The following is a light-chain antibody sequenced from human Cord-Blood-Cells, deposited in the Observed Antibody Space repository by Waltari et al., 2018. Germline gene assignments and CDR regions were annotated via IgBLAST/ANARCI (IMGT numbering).Light chain of an antibody. CDR1: SPNTGAGYD. J-gene: IGLJ2*01. Sequence: QSVLTQPPSVSGAPGQRVTISCTGSSPNTGAGYDVHWYQQLPGTAPKLLIYGNSNRPSGVPDRFSGSKSGTSASLAITGLQAEDEADYYCQSYDSSLSEVFGGGTKLTVL. V-gene: IGLV1-40*01. CDR2: GNS. CDR3: QSYDSSLSEV.